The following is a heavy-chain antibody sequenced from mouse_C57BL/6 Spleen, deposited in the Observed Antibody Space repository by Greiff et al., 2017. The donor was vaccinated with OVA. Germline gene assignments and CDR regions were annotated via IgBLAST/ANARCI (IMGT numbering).Heavy chain of an antibody. D-gene: IGHD2-2*01. Sequence: VQLQESGAELVRPGASVTLSCKASGYTFTDYEMHWVKQTPVHGLEWIGAIDPETGGTAYNQKFKGKAIPTADKSSSTAYMELRSLTSEDSAVYYCTRGGLRLLYYFDYWGQGTTLTVSS. J-gene: IGHJ2*01. CDR3: TRGGLRLLYYFDY. CDR2: IDPETGGT. CDR1: GYTFTDYE. V-gene: IGHV1-15*01.